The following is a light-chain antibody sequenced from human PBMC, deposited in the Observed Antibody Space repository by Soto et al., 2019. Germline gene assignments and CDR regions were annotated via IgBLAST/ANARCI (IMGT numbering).Light chain of an antibody. CDR3: HLYNSLPST. J-gene: IGKJ1*01. V-gene: IGKV1-5*03. CDR1: HPISSW. CDR2: TAS. Sequence: RVAVACLARHPISSWLAWYQQQPGTAPTLLIYTASTLKSGVPSRFSGFGSRTEFTLTISSVLPADLLGHSSHLYNSLPSTFGQGTKVDI.